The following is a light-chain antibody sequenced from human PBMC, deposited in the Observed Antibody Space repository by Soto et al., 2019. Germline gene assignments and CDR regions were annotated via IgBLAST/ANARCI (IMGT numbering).Light chain of an antibody. Sequence: DIQMTQSPSSLSASVGDRVTITCRASQSLSGWLAWYQQEPGKAPNLLIYMASTLASGVPSRFSGSGSGTESTLTISSLQPDDFATYYCQHYNGYSWTFGQGTKVDIK. V-gene: IGKV1-5*03. J-gene: IGKJ1*01. CDR2: MAS. CDR1: QSLSGW. CDR3: QHYNGYSWT.